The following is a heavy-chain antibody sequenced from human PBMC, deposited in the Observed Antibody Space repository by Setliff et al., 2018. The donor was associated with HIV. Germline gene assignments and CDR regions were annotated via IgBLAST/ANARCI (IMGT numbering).Heavy chain of an antibody. Sequence: PSETLSLTCTVSGGSISSSSYYWDWIRQPPGKGLERIGSIYYSGSTYYNPSLKSRVTISVDTSKNQFSLKLSSVTAADTAVYYCARRRFGELLKYNWFDPWGQGTLVTVSS. CDR1: GGSISSSSYY. V-gene: IGHV4-39*01. D-gene: IGHD3-10*01. J-gene: IGHJ5*02. CDR2: IYYSGST. CDR3: ARRRFGELLKYNWFDP.